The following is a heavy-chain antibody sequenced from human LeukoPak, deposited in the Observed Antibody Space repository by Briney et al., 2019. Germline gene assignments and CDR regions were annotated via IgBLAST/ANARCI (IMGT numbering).Heavy chain of an antibody. J-gene: IGHJ4*02. D-gene: IGHD6-19*01. CDR3: ARIDDSSGWLEGYYFDY. CDR2: IYPGDSDT. CDR1: GYSFASYW. Sequence: GESLKISCKGSGYSFASYWIGWVRQMPGKGREWMGIIYPGDSDTRYSPSFQGQVTISADKSISTAYLQWSSLKASDTAMYYCARIDDSSGWLEGYYFDYWGQGTLVTVSS. V-gene: IGHV5-51*01.